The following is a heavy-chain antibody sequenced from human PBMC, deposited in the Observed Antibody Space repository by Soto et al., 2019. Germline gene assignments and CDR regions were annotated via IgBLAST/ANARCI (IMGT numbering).Heavy chain of an antibody. CDR2: INPSGGST. D-gene: IGHD3-16*02. J-gene: IGHJ3*02. CDR3: ARDHGVVTDAFDI. Sequence: ASVKVSCKASGYTFTSYYMHWVRQAPGQGPEWMGIINPSGGSTSYAQKFQGRVTMTRDTSTSTVYMELSSLRSEDSAVYYCARDHGVVTDAFDIWGQGTMVTVSS. V-gene: IGHV1-46*01. CDR1: GYTFTSYY.